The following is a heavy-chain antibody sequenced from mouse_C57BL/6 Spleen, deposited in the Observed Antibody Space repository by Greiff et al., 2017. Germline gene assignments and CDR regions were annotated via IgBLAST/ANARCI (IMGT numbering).Heavy chain of an antibody. Sequence: QVQLQQPGAELVKPGASVKLSCKASGYTFTSYWMHWVKQRPGQGLEWIGMIHPNSGSTNYNEKFKSKATLTVDKSSSTAYMQLSSLTSEDSAVYYGARPPLYSNYLYWYFDVWGTGTTVTVSS. CDR1: GYTFTSYW. V-gene: IGHV1-64*01. J-gene: IGHJ1*03. D-gene: IGHD2-5*01. CDR3: ARPPLYSNYLYWYFDV. CDR2: IHPNSGST.